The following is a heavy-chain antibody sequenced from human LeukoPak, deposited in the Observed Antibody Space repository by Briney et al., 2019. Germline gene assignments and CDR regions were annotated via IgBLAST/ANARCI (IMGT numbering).Heavy chain of an antibody. CDR3: ARHREDCTNGVCYSDYYYHMDV. CDR1: GGSISSYY. Sequence: SETLSLTCTVSGGSISSYYWSWIRQPPGKGLEWIGYIYTSGSTNYNPSLKSRVTISVDTSKNQFSLKLSSVTAADTAVYYCARHREDCTNGVCYSDYYYHMDVWGKGTTVTVSS. CDR2: IYTSGST. J-gene: IGHJ6*03. V-gene: IGHV4-4*09. D-gene: IGHD2-8*01.